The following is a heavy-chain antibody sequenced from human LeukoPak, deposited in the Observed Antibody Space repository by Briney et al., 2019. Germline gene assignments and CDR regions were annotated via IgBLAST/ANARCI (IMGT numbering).Heavy chain of an antibody. CDR2: IYSDGIT. D-gene: IGHD1-26*01. CDR3: ARDGRWNYFDY. J-gene: IGHJ4*02. CDR1: GFTVSSNY. Sequence: PGGSLRLSCAASGFTVSSNYVSWIRRAPGKGLEWVSVIYSDGITYYADSVKGRFTISRDNSKNTLYLQINSLRVEDTAVYYCARDGRWNYFDYWGQGTLVTVSS. V-gene: IGHV3-53*01.